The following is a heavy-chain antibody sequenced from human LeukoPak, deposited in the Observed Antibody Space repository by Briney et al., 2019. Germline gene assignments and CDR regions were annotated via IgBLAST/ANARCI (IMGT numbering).Heavy chain of an antibody. V-gene: IGHV3-48*01. Sequence: PGGSLRLSCAASGFTFSSYSMNWVRQAPGKGLEWVSYISSSSSTIYYADSVKGRFTISRDNAKNSLYLQMNSLRAEDTAVYYCASRVVVPAARAFDIWGQGTMVTVSS. J-gene: IGHJ3*02. D-gene: IGHD2-2*01. CDR2: ISSSSSTI. CDR1: GFTFSSYS. CDR3: ASRVVVPAARAFDI.